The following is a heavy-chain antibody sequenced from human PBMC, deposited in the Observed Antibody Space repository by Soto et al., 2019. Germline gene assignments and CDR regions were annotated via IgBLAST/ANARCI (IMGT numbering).Heavy chain of an antibody. D-gene: IGHD7-27*01. Sequence: SETLSLTCGVSGDSITTYKWWTWVRQTPGKGLEWIGEIYDSGNTRYNPSLKSRVTISKDTSKNELSLKLNSVTVADTAVYYCATCQLGEYYYAMDIWGQGPTVTASS. CDR3: ATCQLGEYYYAMDI. CDR1: GDSITTYKW. CDR2: IYDSGNT. J-gene: IGHJ6*02. V-gene: IGHV4-4*02.